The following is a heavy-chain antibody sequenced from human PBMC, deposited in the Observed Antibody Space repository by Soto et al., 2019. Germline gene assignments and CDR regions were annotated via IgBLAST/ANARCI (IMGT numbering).Heavy chain of an antibody. J-gene: IGHJ2*01. Sequence: WTWIRQTPGKGLEWIGEINQSGSTNYNPSLKSRVTISIDTSKNQFSLKLTSVTAADTAVYYCAREGSTSLLYFDLWGRGTLVTVSS. CDR2: INQSGST. D-gene: IGHD2-2*01. CDR3: AREGSTSLLYFDL. V-gene: IGHV4-34*01.